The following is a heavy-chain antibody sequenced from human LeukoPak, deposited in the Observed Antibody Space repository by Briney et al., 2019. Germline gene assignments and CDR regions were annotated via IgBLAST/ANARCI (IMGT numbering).Heavy chain of an antibody. CDR1: GYTFTSYY. D-gene: IGHD3-10*01. J-gene: IGHJ4*02. CDR3: ARRFEGDDY. Sequence: GASVKVSCKASGYTFTSYYMHWVRQAPGQGLEWMGGIIPIFGTANYAQKFQGRVTITADESTSTAYMELSSLRSEDTAVYYCARRFEGDDYWGQGTLVTVSS. V-gene: IGHV1-69*13. CDR2: IIPIFGTA.